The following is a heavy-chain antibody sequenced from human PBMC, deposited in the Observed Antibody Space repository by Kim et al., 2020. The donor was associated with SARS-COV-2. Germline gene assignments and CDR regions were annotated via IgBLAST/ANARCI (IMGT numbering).Heavy chain of an antibody. Sequence: SVKVSCKASGGTFSSYAISWVRQAPGQGLEWMGGIIPIFGTANYAQKFQGRVTITADESTSTAYMELSSLRSEDTAVYYCAGGWGYCSGGSCYPPGYFDYWGQGTLVTVSS. V-gene: IGHV1-69*13. CDR3: AGGWGYCSGGSCYPPGYFDY. CDR2: IIPIFGTA. CDR1: GGTFSSYA. D-gene: IGHD2-15*01. J-gene: IGHJ4*02.